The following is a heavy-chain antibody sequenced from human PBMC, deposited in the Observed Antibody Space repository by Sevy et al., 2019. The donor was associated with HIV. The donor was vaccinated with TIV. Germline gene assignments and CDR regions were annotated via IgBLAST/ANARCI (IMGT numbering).Heavy chain of an antibody. D-gene: IGHD5-12*01. CDR3: TTDRGRKSRDGYNFYYYYGMDV. Sequence: GGSLRLSCAASGFTFSNAWMSWVRQAPGKGLEWVGRIKSKTDGGTTDYAAPVKGRFSISRDDSKNTLYLQMNSLKTEETAVYYCTTDRGRKSRDGYNFYYYYGMDVWGQGTTVTVSS. J-gene: IGHJ6*02. CDR1: GFTFSNAW. V-gene: IGHV3-15*01. CDR2: IKSKTDGGTT.